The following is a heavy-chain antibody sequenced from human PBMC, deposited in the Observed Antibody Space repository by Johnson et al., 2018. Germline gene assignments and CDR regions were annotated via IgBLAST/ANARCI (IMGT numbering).Heavy chain of an antibody. Sequence: VQLVESGGGLVQPGGSLRLSCAASGFTFSSYWMSWVRQAPGKGLEWVANIKQDGSEKYYVDSVKGRFTISRDNAKNSLYLHMNSLRAEDTAVYYGGRERGPGRAPRYYYGMDVWGQGTTVTVSS. D-gene: IGHD3-10*01. CDR2: IKQDGSEK. J-gene: IGHJ6*02. CDR1: GFTFSSYW. V-gene: IGHV3-7*01. CDR3: GRERGPGRAPRYYYGMDV.